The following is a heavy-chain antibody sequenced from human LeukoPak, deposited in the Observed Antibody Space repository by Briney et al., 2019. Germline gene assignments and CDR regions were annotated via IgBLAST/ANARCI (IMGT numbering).Heavy chain of an antibody. CDR3: ARDFSSGSYYGDYFFDY. V-gene: IGHV3-23*01. CDR1: GFTFSNYG. D-gene: IGHD1-26*01. CDR2: ISGSGSRT. Sequence: GGTLRLSCAASGFTFSNYGMSWVRQAPGKGLEWVSAISGSGSRTYYTDSVKGRFTISRDNAKNSLYLQMNSLRAEDTAVYYCARDFSSGSYYGDYFFDYWGQGTLVTVSS. J-gene: IGHJ4*02.